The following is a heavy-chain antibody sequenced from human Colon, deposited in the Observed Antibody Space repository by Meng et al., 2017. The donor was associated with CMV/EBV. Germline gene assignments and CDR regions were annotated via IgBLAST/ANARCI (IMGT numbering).Heavy chain of an antibody. J-gene: IGHJ4*02. V-gene: IGHV3-74*01. CDR3: ATAMAGVADY. CDR2: INTDGTGT. CDR1: GFNFSNYW. D-gene: IGHD6-19*01. Sequence: LYCAASGFNFSNYWMHWVRQAPGKGLVWVSRINTDGTGTYYADSVKGRFTISRDNAKNTLYLQMNSLRPEDTAVYYCATAMAGVADYWGPGTLVTVSS.